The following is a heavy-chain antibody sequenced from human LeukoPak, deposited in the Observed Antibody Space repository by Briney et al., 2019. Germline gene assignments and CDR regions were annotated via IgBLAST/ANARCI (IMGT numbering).Heavy chain of an antibody. CDR3: ASYLGYCSGGSCYSGLLGY. CDR1: GGTFSSYA. J-gene: IGHJ4*02. D-gene: IGHD2-15*01. Sequence: GASVKVSCKASGGTFSSYAISWVRQAPGQGLEWMGGIIPIFGTANYAQKFQGRVTITADESTSTAYMELSSLRSEDTAVYYCASYLGYCSGGSCYSGLLGYWGQGTLVTVSS. V-gene: IGHV1-69*13. CDR2: IIPIFGTA.